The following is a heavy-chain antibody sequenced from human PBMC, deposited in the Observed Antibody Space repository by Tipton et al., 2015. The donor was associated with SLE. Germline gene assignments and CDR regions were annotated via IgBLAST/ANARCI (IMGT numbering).Heavy chain of an antibody. CDR1: GFTFSSSW. D-gene: IGHD6-13*01. CDR2: IKSDGTIT. J-gene: IGHJ4*02. V-gene: IGHV3-74*01. CDR3: ARSSWGPDY. Sequence: GSLRLSCAASGFTFSSSWMHWVRQDPVQGLVWVSRIKSDGTITSYADSVKGRFTISRDYAKNSLYLQMNSLRAEDTAVYYCARSSWGPDYWGQGTLVPVSS.